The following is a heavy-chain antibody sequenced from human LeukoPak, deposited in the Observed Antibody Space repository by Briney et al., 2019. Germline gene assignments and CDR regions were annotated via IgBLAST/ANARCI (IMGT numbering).Heavy chain of an antibody. CDR2: ISSSGRYK. Sequence: GGTLSLPPAASGFTPSRYTMTCVPESPSKELVGGSFISSSGRYKYYADSVKGLFTISGDNAKNSLYMQMNSLRADDTAVYYWAKERYFGNNDHHYESEKWGQGTLVTVSS. J-gene: IGHJ4*02. CDR3: AKERYFGNNDHHYESEK. CDR1: GFTPSRYT. D-gene: IGHD2/OR15-2a*01. V-gene: IGHV3-21*04.